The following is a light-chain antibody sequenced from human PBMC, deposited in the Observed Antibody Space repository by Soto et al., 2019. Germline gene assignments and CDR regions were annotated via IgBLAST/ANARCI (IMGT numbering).Light chain of an antibody. CDR3: QQYNNWPPT. V-gene: IGKV3-15*01. CDR2: GAS. J-gene: IGKJ5*01. CDR1: QSVTSN. Sequence: EIVMTQSPATLSVSPGERATLSCRASQSVTSNLAWYQQKPGQAPRLLIYGASTRATGIPARFSGSGSGTEFTPTISSLQSEDFAVYYCQQYNNWPPTFVQGTRLEIK.